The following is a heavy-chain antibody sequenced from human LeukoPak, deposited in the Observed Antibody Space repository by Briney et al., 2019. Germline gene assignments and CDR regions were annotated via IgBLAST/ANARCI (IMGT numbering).Heavy chain of an antibody. V-gene: IGHV7-4-1*02. Sequence: ASVKVSCKASGYTFTSYAMSWVRQAPGQGLEWMGWINTNTGNSTYAQGFTGRFVFSLDTSVSTAYLQISSLKAEDTAVYYCARDSSYYYGSGKIAFDPWGQGTLVTVSS. CDR1: GYTFTSYA. CDR2: INTNTGNS. CDR3: ARDSSYYYGSGKIAFDP. J-gene: IGHJ5*02. D-gene: IGHD3-10*01.